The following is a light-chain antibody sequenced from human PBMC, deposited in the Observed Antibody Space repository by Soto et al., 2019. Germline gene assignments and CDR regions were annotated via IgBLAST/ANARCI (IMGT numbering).Light chain of an antibody. CDR1: QTISGW. V-gene: IGKV1-5*01. CDR2: DAS. CDR3: QLYKSGYT. Sequence: DIQMTQSPSTLSASVGDRVTITCRASQTISGWLAWYQQRPGKAPKLLIYDASSLESGVPSRFSGTESGTEYTLTISSLQPDDLGTYYCQLYKSGYTFGQGTKLAIK. J-gene: IGKJ2*01.